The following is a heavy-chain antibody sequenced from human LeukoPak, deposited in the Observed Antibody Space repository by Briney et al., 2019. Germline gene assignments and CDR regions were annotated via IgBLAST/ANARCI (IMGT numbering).Heavy chain of an antibody. CDR3: ARRGEYCGGDCYFVDI. CDR2: IYYSGST. J-gene: IGHJ3*02. Sequence: SETLSLTCTVSGGSISSSSYYWGWIRQPPGKGLGCMGSIYYSGSTYYNPSLKSRVTISVDTSKNQFSLKLSPVTAADTAVYYCARRGEYCGGDCYFVDIWGQGTSVTVST. D-gene: IGHD2-21*02. V-gene: IGHV4-39*01. CDR1: GGSISSSSYY.